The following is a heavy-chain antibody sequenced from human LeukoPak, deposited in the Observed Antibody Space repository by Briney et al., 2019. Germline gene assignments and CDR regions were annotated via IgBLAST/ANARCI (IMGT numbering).Heavy chain of an antibody. CDR2: ISGSGGST. J-gene: IGHJ5*02. D-gene: IGHD4-11*01. Sequence: GGSLRLSCAASGFTFSSYAMSWVRQAPGKGLEWVSAISGSGGSTYYADSVKGRFTISRDNAKNSLYLQMNSLRAEDTAVYYCARDPTTVTTDLSWFDPWGQGTLVTVSS. CDR1: GFTFSSYA. CDR3: ARDPTTVTTDLSWFDP. V-gene: IGHV3-23*01.